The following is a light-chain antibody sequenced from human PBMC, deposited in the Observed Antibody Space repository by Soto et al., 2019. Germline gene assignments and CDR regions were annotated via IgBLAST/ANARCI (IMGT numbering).Light chain of an antibody. Sequence: DIQMTQSPSSLSASVGDRVTITCRTSQSISIYLNWYQQIPGKAPKLLIYASSNLHTGVPSRFSGSASGTDFTLTISSLQPEDSATYHCQQTYSNPRTFGQGTKVEIK. CDR2: ASS. CDR3: QQTYSNPRT. V-gene: IGKV1-39*01. CDR1: QSISIY. J-gene: IGKJ1*01.